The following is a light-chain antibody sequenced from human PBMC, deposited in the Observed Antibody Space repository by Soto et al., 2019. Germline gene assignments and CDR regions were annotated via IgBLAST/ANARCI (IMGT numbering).Light chain of an antibody. CDR3: XXYNSSPWT. CDR1: QSISSW. Sequence: DIQMTQSPSTLSASVGDRVTITCRASQSISSWLAWYQQKPGKAPKLLIYKASSLESGLPSRVSGRGYGTXXXXXXXXLXPDXFXXYYFXXYNSSPWTFGQGTKVEIK. V-gene: IGKV1-5*03. J-gene: IGKJ1*01. CDR2: KAS.